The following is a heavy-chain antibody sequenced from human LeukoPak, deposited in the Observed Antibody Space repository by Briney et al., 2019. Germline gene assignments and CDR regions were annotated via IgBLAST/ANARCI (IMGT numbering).Heavy chain of an antibody. V-gene: IGHV4-34*01. CDR1: GGSFSGYY. J-gene: IGHJ4*02. CDR2: INHSGST. Sequence: PSETLSLTCAVYGGSFSGYYWSWLRQPPGKGLEWIGEINHSGSTNYNPSLKSRVTISVDTSKNQFSLKLSSVTAADTAVYYCARARRHGSGYYVDYWGQGTLVTVSS. D-gene: IGHD3-22*01. CDR3: ARARRHGSGYYVDY.